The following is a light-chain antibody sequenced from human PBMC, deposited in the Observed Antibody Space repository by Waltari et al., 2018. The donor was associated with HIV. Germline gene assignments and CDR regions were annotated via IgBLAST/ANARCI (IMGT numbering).Light chain of an antibody. J-gene: IGKJ2*01. Sequence: ITPSPLSLRVTAGQPASISCSSSQGIRHSNGYNYMDEYRQMPGQAPQLLIYLGCNRAAGVPDRFSVSGSGTDFTLKISRVEAEDVVVYYGMQALQPGTFGQGTKLEIK. CDR3: MQALQPGT. V-gene: IGKV2-28*01. CDR1: QGIRHSNGYNY. CDR2: LGC.